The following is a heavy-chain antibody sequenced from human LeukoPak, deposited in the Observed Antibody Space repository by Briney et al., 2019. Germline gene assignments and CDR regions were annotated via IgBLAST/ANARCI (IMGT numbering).Heavy chain of an antibody. CDR3: ARDWDSRDDYFDP. D-gene: IGHD1-26*01. J-gene: IGHJ4*02. CDR2: TSAHNDDT. V-gene: IGHV1-18*01. Sequence: ASVKVSCKASGYTFTSYGISWVRQAPGQGLEWMGWTSAHNDDTNYAETLQGSLTITTDISTSTAYMELTSLRSDDTAVYYCARDWDSRDDYFDPWGQGTLVIVSS. CDR1: GYTFTSYG.